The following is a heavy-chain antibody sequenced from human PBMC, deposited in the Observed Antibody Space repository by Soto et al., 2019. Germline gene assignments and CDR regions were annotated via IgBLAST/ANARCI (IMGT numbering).Heavy chain of an antibody. CDR3: ARGVAPAGFDY. Sequence: QVQLQESGPGLVKPSETLSLTCTVSGGSIRNFYWSWIRQPPGKGLECLGYAYYSVTTNYNPSLKSRVTISLDTSKNHFSLELSSVTAADTAVYYCARGVAPAGFDYWGQGTLVTVSS. V-gene: IGHV4-59*01. J-gene: IGHJ4*02. CDR1: GGSIRNFY. CDR2: AYYSVTT. D-gene: IGHD2-2*01.